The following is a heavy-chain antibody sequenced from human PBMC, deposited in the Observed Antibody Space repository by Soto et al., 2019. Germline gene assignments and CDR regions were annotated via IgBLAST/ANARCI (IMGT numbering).Heavy chain of an antibody. J-gene: IGHJ4*01. CDR3: SMWVERLTTPHIDY. Sequence: GESLKISCKGSGYRFTNYWIGWVRQMPGKGLEWMGIIYPDDSDIRYSPSFQGQVTSSADKSISTAYLQWSSLKASDTAMYYCSMWVERLTTPHIDYRGQGTLVTRSS. CDR2: IYPDDSDI. D-gene: IGHD2-15*01. CDR1: GYRFTNYW. V-gene: IGHV5-51*01.